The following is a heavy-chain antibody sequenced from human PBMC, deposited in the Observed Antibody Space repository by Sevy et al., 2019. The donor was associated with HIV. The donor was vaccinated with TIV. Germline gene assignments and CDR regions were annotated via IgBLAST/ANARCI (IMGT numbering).Heavy chain of an antibody. CDR2: ISSSSSYI. V-gene: IGHV3-21*01. CDR3: ARIPAAGVYYYYYYMDV. Sequence: GGSLRLSCAASGFTFSSYSMNWVRQAPGKGLEWVSSISSSSSYIYYADSVKGRFTISRDNAKNPLYLQRNSLRAEDTAEYYCARIPAAGVYYYYYYMDVWGKGTTVTVSS. CDR1: GFTFSSYS. J-gene: IGHJ6*03. D-gene: IGHD6-13*01.